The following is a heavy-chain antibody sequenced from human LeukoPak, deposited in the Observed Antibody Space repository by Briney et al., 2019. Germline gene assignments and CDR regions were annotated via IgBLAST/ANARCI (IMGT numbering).Heavy chain of an antibody. CDR2: ISGSGDKT. J-gene: IGHJ6*02. Sequence: GGSLRLSCAASGFTFSSYAMSWVRQAPGKGLEWVSGISGSGDKTYYADSVKGRFTISRDNSKNTLYLQMNSLRAEDTAVYYCASTYCSSINCYPNCYYYYSMDVWGQGTTVTVSS. CDR1: GFTFSSYA. D-gene: IGHD2-2*01. CDR3: ASTYCSSINCYPNCYYYYSMDV. V-gene: IGHV3-23*01.